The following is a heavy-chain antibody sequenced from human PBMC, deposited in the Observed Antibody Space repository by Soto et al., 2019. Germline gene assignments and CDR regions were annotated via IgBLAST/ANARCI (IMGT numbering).Heavy chain of an antibody. CDR1: GGSFSGYY. CDR2: INHSGST. CDR3: ARLGYGDYVDY. V-gene: IGHV4-34*01. D-gene: IGHD4-17*01. J-gene: IGHJ4*02. Sequence: QVQLQQWGAGLLKPSETLSLTCAVYGGSFSGYYWSWIRQPPGKGLEWIGEINHSGSTNYNPSLKSRVTISVDTSKNQFSLKLSSVTAAYTAVYYCARLGYGDYVDYWGQGTLVTVSS.